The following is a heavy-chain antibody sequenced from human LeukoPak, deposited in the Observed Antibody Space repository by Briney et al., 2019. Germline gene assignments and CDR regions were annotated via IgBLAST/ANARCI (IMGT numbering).Heavy chain of an antibody. CDR2: ISYDGSNK. D-gene: IGHD2-15*01. Sequence: GGSLRLSCAASGFTFSIYGMQWVRQAPGRGVGCVAVISYDGSNKYYADSVKGRFTISRDNSKNTLYLQMNSLRAEDTAVYYCARDAGIVAFDIWGQETVVTVSS. CDR3: ARDAGIVAFDI. CDR1: GFTFSIYG. V-gene: IGHV3-30*03. J-gene: IGHJ3*02.